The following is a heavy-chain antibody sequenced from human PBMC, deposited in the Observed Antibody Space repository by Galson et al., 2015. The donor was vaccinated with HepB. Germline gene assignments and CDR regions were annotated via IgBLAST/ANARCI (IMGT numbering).Heavy chain of an antibody. Sequence: SLRLSCAASGFTFSGSAIHWVRQASGKGPEWVGRIKSKANNYATSCVPSLKGRFTISRDNDKNSLYLQMNNLRAEDTAMYYCARDYDPAARPLLYFDIWGPGTLVTVSS. D-gene: IGHD3-16*01. J-gene: IGHJ2*01. CDR1: GFTFSGSA. CDR2: IKSKANNYAT. V-gene: IGHV3-73*01. CDR3: ARDYDPAARPLLYFDI.